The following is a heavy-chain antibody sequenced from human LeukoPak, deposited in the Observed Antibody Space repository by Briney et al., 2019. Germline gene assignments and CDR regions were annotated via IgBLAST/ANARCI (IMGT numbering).Heavy chain of an antibody. Sequence: PSETLSLTCTVSGGSISSYYWSWIRQPAGKGLEWIGRIYTSGSTNYNPSLKSRVTMSVDTSKNQFSLKLSSVTAADTAVYYCAATNLPGVTIFGVVIMEEHAFDIWGQGTMVTVSS. J-gene: IGHJ3*02. CDR2: IYTSGST. V-gene: IGHV4-4*07. CDR1: GGSISSYY. CDR3: AATNLPGVTIFGVVIMEEHAFDI. D-gene: IGHD3-3*01.